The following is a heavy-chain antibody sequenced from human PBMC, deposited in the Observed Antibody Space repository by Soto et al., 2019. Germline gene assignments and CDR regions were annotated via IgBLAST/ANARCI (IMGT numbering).Heavy chain of an antibody. D-gene: IGHD5-18*01. V-gene: IGHV4-38-2*01. CDR2: IYHTGTT. Sequence: PSETLSLTCAVSGDSIIGIYHWAWIRQSPGRGLEWIASIYHTGTTYYTPSLESRVTISVDTSTNQFSLRLSSVTAADSAVYSCAATRARVDTARIYYYYGMDVWGQGTTVTVSS. J-gene: IGHJ6*02. CDR3: AATRARVDTARIYYYYGMDV. CDR1: GDSIIGIYH.